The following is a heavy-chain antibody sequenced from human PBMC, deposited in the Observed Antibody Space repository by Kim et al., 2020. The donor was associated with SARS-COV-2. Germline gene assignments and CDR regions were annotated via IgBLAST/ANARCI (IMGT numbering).Heavy chain of an antibody. CDR2: IKSKTDGGTS. CDR1: GIPFSNAW. CDR3: TTVSMR. V-gene: IGHV3-15*01. D-gene: IGHD2-2*01. Sequence: GGSLRLSCAVSGIPFSNAWFNWVRQSPGKGLEWVVRIKSKTDGGTSDLAAPVKGRFAISRDDSVNTLYLLMNNVKTDDSAVYYCTTVSMRWGQGTLVTVSS. J-gene: IGHJ4*02.